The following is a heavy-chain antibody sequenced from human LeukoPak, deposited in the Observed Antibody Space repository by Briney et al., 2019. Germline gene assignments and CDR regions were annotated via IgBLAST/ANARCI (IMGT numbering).Heavy chain of an antibody. Sequence: PSETLSLTCAVYGGSFSGYYWSWIRQPPGKGLEWIGEINHSGSTNYNPSLKSRVTISVDTSKNQFSLKLSSVTAADTAVYHCARLRPQVDAFDIWGRGTMVTVSS. V-gene: IGHV4-34*01. CDR1: GGSFSGYY. CDR2: INHSGST. J-gene: IGHJ3*02. D-gene: IGHD6-25*01. CDR3: ARLRPQVDAFDI.